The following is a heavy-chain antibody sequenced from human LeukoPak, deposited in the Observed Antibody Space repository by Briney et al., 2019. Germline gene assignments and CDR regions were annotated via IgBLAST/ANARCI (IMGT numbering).Heavy chain of an antibody. CDR3: VRQPDSARYGFDY. J-gene: IGHJ4*02. D-gene: IGHD1-14*01. V-gene: IGHV3-13*01. CDR1: GFTFDNND. CDR2: ICSAGYT. Sequence: GGSLRLSCEVSGFTFDNNDMHWVRQTTGKGLEWASAICSAGYTYYADSVRGRFTITRDNAKQSLYLQMNSLRVEDTAVYHCVRQPDSARYGFDYWGRGTQVTVSS.